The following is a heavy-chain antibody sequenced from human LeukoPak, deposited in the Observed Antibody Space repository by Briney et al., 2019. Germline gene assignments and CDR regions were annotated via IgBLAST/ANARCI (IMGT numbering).Heavy chain of an antibody. V-gene: IGHV3-33*01. CDR3: AREGSTAAAGLFDY. D-gene: IGHD6-13*01. J-gene: IGHJ4*02. CDR2: IWYDGSNK. Sequence: PGRSLRLSCAASGFTFSSYGMHWVRQAPGKGLEWVAVIWYDGSNKYYADSVKGRFTISRDNSKNTLYLQMNSLRAEDTAVYYCAREGSTAAAGLFDYWGQGTLVTVSS. CDR1: GFTFSSYG.